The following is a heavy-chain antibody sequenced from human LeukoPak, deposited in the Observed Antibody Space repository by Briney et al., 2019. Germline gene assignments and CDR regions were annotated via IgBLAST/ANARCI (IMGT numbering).Heavy chain of an antibody. J-gene: IGHJ4*02. CDR3: ARLYCGGDCYLFDY. CDR1: GGSISSSSYY. CDR2: IYYSGST. Sequence: PSETLSLTCTVSGGSISSSSYYWGWIRQPPGKGLEWIGSIYYSGSTYYNPSLKSRVTISVDTSKNQFSLKLSSVTAADTAVYYCARLYCGGDCYLFDYWGQGTLVTVSS. D-gene: IGHD2-21*01. V-gene: IGHV4-39*01.